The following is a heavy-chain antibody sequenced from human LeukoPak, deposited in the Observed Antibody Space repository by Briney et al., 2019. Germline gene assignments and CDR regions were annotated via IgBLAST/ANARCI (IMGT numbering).Heavy chain of an antibody. V-gene: IGHV1-18*01. Sequence: ASVKVSCKASGYTFTSYGSSWVRQAPGQGLEWMGWISAYNGNTNYAQKLQGRVTMTTDTSTSTAYMELRSLRSDDTAVYYCARDASSGWYSHVGYWGQGTLVNVSS. D-gene: IGHD6-19*01. CDR1: GYTFTSYG. CDR2: ISAYNGNT. J-gene: IGHJ4*02. CDR3: ARDASSGWYSHVGY.